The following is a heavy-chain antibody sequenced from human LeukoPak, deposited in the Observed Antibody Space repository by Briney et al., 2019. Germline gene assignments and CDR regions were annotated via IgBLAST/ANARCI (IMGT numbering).Heavy chain of an antibody. V-gene: IGHV3-11*01. CDR1: GFTFSDYY. J-gene: IGHJ4*02. Sequence: GGSLRLSCAASGFTFSDYYMSWIRQAPGKGLEWVSYISSSDSTIYYADSVKGRFTISRDNAKNSLYLQMNSLRAEDTAVYYCARARLAAADTAYDYWGQGTLVTVSS. CDR3: ARARLAAADTAYDY. D-gene: IGHD6-13*01. CDR2: ISSSDSTI.